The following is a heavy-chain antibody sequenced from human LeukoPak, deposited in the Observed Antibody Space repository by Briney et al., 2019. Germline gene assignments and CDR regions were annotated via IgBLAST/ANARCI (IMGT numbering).Heavy chain of an antibody. J-gene: IGHJ6*02. V-gene: IGHV4-59*12. D-gene: IGHD2-8*02. Sequence: SETLSHTCTVSGPSISSYYWTWLRPPPGKGLELIGYLYYNGTPNYNPSLKSRVTISADTFKNHFSQIVTSLTAAETAVYYCAAAPVLRGEGGEQYKYGMDVWGQGTTVIVSS. CDR3: AAAPVLRGEGGEQYKYGMDV. CDR1: GPSISSYY. CDR2: LYYNGTP.